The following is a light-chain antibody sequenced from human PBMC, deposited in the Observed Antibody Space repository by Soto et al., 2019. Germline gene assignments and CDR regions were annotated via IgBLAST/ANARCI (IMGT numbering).Light chain of an antibody. CDR2: DAS. J-gene: IGKJ4*01. Sequence: DIQMTQSPSSLSASVGDRVTITCRVSQTLFTYLNWYQHKPGKAPKLLVYDASTLQSGVPSRFSASGSGTDFTLTISNLQPEDFATYYCQQNYITPPFTFGGGTKVE. CDR3: QQNYITPPFT. V-gene: IGKV1-39*01. CDR1: QTLFTY.